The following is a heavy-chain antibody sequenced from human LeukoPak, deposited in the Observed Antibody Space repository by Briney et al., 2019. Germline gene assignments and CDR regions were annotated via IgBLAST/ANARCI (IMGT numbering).Heavy chain of an antibody. J-gene: IGHJ4*02. CDR3: AKNRMDGVEMATIVDY. D-gene: IGHD5-24*01. CDR1: GFTLSSYG. Sequence: GGSLRLSCAASGFTLSSYGMHWVRQAPGKGLEWVAVISYDGSNKYYADSVKGRFTISRDNSKNTLYLQMNSLRAEDTAVYYCAKNRMDGVEMATIVDYWGQGTLVTVSS. CDR2: ISYDGSNK. V-gene: IGHV3-30*18.